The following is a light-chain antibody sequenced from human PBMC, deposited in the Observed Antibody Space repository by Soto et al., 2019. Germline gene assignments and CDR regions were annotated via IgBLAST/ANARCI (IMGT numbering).Light chain of an antibody. CDR1: QSVLYSSTNRNY. CDR2: WAS. V-gene: IGKV4-1*01. J-gene: IGKJ1*01. CDR3: QQYYDIPPT. Sequence: DIVMTQSPDSLAVSLGERATINCKSSQSVLYSSTNRNYLAWYQQKPGQPPNLLIYWASTRESGVPDRFSGSGSGTDFPLTISSLQAEDVAVYYCQQYYDIPPTFGQGTKVEIK.